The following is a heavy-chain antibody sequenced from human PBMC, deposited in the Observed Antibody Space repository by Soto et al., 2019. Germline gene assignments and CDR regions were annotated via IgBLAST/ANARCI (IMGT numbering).Heavy chain of an antibody. CDR2: TYYRSRFFS. V-gene: IGHV6-1*01. CDR1: GDSVSSYSAA. CDR3: VRDRYSSSGWFDP. D-gene: IGHD3-10*01. Sequence: QALSLTCASSGDSVSSYSAAWNWIRQSPSGGLEWLGRTYYRSRFFSDYAESVKSRMIINPDTSKNQFSLQLKSVTPEDTAVYYCVRDRYSSSGWFDPWGQGTPVTVSS. J-gene: IGHJ5*02.